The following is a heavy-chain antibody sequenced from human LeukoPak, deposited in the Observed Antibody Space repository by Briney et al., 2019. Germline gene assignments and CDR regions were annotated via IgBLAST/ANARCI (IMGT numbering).Heavy chain of an antibody. CDR3: AHNGLYH. Sequence: SGPTLVKPTQTLTLTCTFSGFSLNTSGVGVAWMRQSPGQAPEWLAVTYWNDDQRYSPSLKSRLTITKDTSKNQVVLTMTNMDPADTATYHCAHNGLYHWGQGTLVTVSS. CDR1: GFSLNTSGVG. CDR2: TYWNDDQ. J-gene: IGHJ5*02. V-gene: IGHV2-5*01. D-gene: IGHD2-2*03.